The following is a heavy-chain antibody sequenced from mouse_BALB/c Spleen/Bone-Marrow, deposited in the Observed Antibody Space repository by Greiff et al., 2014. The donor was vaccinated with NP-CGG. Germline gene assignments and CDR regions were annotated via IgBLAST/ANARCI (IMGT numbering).Heavy chain of an antibody. Sequence: QVQLQQPGPELVKPGASVKISCKTSGYVFSCSWMNWVKQRPGQGLEWIGRIYFGDGDTNYNGKFKGKATLTADKSSTTAYMQLSSMTSVDSAVYFCARSDGYRVMDYWGQGTSVTVSS. CDR3: ARSDGYRVMDY. J-gene: IGHJ4*01. CDR2: IYFGDGDT. V-gene: IGHV1-82*01. D-gene: IGHD2-3*01. CDR1: GYVFSCSW.